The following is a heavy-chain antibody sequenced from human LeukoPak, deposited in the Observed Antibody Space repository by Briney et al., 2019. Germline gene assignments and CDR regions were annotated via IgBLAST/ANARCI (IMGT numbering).Heavy chain of an antibody. CDR2: IYHSGST. CDR1: GYSISSGYY. Sequence: PSETLSLTCTVSGYSISSGYYWGWIRQPPGKGLEWIGSIYHSGSTYYNPSLKSRVTISVDTSKNQFSLKLSSVTAADTAVYYCARVGGIAVAGTGSNYFDYWGQGTLVTVSS. J-gene: IGHJ4*02. D-gene: IGHD6-19*01. V-gene: IGHV4-38-2*02. CDR3: ARVGGIAVAGTGSNYFDY.